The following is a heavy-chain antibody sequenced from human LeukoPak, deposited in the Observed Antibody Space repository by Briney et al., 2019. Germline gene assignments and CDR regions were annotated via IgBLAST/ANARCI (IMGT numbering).Heavy chain of an antibody. J-gene: IGHJ4*02. CDR1: GGSFSGYY. Sequence: SETLSLTCAVYGGSFSGYYWSWIRQPPGKGLEWIGEINHSGSTNYNPSLKSRVTISVETSKNQFSLKLSSVTAADTAVYYCARRGYDILTGYSHYFDYWGQGTLVTVSS. V-gene: IGHV4-34*01. D-gene: IGHD3-9*01. CDR3: ARRGYDILTGYSHYFDY. CDR2: INHSGST.